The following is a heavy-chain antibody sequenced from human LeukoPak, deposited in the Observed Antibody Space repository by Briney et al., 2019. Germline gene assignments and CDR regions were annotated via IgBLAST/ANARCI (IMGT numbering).Heavy chain of an antibody. Sequence: PSETLSLTCTVSGGSISSSSYYWGWIRQPPGKGLEWIGSIYYSGSTYYNPSLKSRVTISVDTSKNQFSLKLSSVTAADTAVYYCASSVVVPAAERTLDWFDPWGQGTLVTVSS. CDR2: IYYSGST. CDR3: ASSVVVPAAERTLDWFDP. CDR1: GGSISSSSYY. J-gene: IGHJ5*02. V-gene: IGHV4-39*01. D-gene: IGHD2-2*01.